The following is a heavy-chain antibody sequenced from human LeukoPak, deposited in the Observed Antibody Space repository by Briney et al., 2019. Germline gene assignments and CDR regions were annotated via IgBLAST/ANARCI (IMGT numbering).Heavy chain of an antibody. CDR1: GFSFSTYS. CDR2: ISYSSNTI. V-gene: IGHV3-48*01. J-gene: IGHJ4*02. CDR3: ARDRDISLSYSDY. Sequence: AGGSLRLSCAASGFSFSTYSMNWVRQAPGKGLEWVSYISYSSNTIYYADSVKGRFTVSRDNAKNSLYLQMNSLRAEDTAVYYCARDRDISLSYSDYWGQGTLVTVSS. D-gene: IGHD5-12*01.